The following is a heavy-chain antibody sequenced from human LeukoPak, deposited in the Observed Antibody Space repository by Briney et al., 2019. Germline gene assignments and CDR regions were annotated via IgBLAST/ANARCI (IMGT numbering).Heavy chain of an antibody. V-gene: IGHV3-30-3*01. Sequence: GGSLRLSCAASGFTFSGYAVHWVRQAPGKGLEWVAVISYDGSNKYYPDSVKGRFTISRDNSKNTLYLQMNSLRAEDTAVYYCARETGSAVGSTDFDYWGQGTLVTVSS. CDR2: ISYDGSNK. CDR1: GFTFSGYA. D-gene: IGHD4-17*01. J-gene: IGHJ4*02. CDR3: ARETGSAVGSTDFDY.